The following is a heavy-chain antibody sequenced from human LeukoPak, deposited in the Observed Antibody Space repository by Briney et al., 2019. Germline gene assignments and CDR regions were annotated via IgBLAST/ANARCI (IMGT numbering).Heavy chain of an antibody. Sequence: SETLSLTCTVSGCSISSYYWSWIRQPAGKGLEWIGRIYTSGSTNYNPSLKSRVTMSVDTSKNQFSLKLSSVTAADTAVYYCAREGRGRRGYSGYVQTWFDPWGQGTLVTVSS. V-gene: IGHV4-4*07. CDR2: IYTSGST. CDR1: GCSISSYY. J-gene: IGHJ5*02. CDR3: AREGRGRRGYSGYVQTWFDP. D-gene: IGHD5-12*01.